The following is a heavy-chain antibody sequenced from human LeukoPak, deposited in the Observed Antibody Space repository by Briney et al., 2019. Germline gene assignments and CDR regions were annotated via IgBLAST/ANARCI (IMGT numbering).Heavy chain of an antibody. CDR2: INPNSGGT. D-gene: IGHD3-10*01. V-gene: IGHV1-2*02. Sequence: ASVKVSCKASGYTFTGYYMHWVRQAPGQGLEWMGWINPNSGGTNYAQKFQGRVTMTRDTSISTAYMELSRLRSDDTAVYYCARADLYYYGSGSLHWFDPWGQRTLVTVSS. CDR3: ARADLYYYGSGSLHWFDP. CDR1: GYTFTGYY. J-gene: IGHJ5*02.